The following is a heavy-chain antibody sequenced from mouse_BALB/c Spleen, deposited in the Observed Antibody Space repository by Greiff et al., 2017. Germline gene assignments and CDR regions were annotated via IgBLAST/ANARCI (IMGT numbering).Heavy chain of an antibody. CDR2: ISSGSSTI. D-gene: IGHD1-1*01. CDR3: ERNAGNYVAYAMDY. V-gene: IGHV5-17*02. Sequence: EVQLVESGGGLVQPGGSRKLSCAASGFTFSSFGMHWVRQAPEKGLEWVAYISSGSSTIYYADTVKGRFTISRDSPQNTLFLQMTRLTSEDTAMYYSERNAGNYVAYAMDYWGQGTSVTVSA. J-gene: IGHJ4*01. CDR1: GFTFSSFG.